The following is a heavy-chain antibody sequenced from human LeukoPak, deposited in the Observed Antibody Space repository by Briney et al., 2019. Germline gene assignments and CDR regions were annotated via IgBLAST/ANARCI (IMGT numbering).Heavy chain of an antibody. CDR2: INTDGSST. D-gene: IGHD3-22*01. CDR1: GLTFSSYW. J-gene: IGHJ3*02. CDR3: ARDHHRRLYDSQARDVFDI. V-gene: IGHV3-74*01. Sequence: GGSLRLSCSASGLTFSSYWMHWVRQAPGKGLVWVSRINTDGSSTSYADSVKGRFTISRDNAKNTLYLQMNSLRAEDTAVYYCARDHHRRLYDSQARDVFDIWGQGTMVTVSS.